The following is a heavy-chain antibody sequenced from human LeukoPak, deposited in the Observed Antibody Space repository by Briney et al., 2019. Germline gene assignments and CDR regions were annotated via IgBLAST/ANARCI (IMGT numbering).Heavy chain of an antibody. CDR1: GFTFSSYG. D-gene: IGHD4-17*01. CDR3: AKSEDGAPVDY. J-gene: IGHJ4*02. CDR2: IWYDGSNK. Sequence: PGRSLRLSCAASGFTFSSYGMHWVRQAPGKGLGWVAVIWYDGSNKYYADSVKGRFTISRDNSKNTLYLQMNSLRAEDTAVYYCAKSEDGAPVDYWGQGTLVTVSS. V-gene: IGHV3-33*03.